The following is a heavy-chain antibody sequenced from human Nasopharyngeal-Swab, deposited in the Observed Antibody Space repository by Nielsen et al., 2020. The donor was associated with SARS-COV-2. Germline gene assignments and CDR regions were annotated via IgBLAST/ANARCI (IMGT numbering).Heavy chain of an antibody. D-gene: IGHD6-19*01. J-gene: IGHJ2*01. CDR1: GSSFTSYW. V-gene: IGHV5-51*01. Sequence: GESLKISCKASGSSFTSYWIGWVRQMPGKGLEWMGIIYPGDSDTTYSPSFQGQVTISADKSINTAHLHWSSLKASDTAIYYCARFSSGRYLPHWYFDLWGRGTLVTVSS. CDR3: ARFSSGRYLPHWYFDL. CDR2: IYPGDSDT.